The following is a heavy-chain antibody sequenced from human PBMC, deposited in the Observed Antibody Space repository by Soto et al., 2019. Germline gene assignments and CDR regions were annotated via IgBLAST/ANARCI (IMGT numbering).Heavy chain of an antibody. CDR2: ISYDGSNK. V-gene: IGHV3-30*18. J-gene: IGHJ6*02. D-gene: IGHD5-12*01. Sequence: PGGSLRLSCAASGFTFSSYGMHWVRQAPGKGLEWVAVISYDGSNKYYADSVKGRFTISRDNSKNTLYLQMNGLRAEDTAVYYCAKDSSGYTYYYYGMDVSGQGTTVTVSS. CDR1: GFTFSSYG. CDR3: AKDSSGYTYYYYGMDV.